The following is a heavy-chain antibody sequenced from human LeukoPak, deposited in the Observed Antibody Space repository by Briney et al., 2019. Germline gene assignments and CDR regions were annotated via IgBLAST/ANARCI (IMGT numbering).Heavy chain of an antibody. J-gene: IGHJ4*02. Sequence: GGSLRLSCAASGFTFSSYAMHWVRQAPGKGLEWVAVISYDGSNKYYADSVKGRFTISRDNSKNTLYLQMNSLRAEDTAVYYCAREFSGGSYCFDYWGQGTLVTVSS. CDR1: GFTFSSYA. V-gene: IGHV3-30*04. CDR2: ISYDGSNK. D-gene: IGHD1-26*01. CDR3: AREFSGGSYCFDY.